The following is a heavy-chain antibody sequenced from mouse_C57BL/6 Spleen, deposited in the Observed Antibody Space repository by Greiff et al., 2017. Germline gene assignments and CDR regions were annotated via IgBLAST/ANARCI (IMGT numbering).Heavy chain of an antibody. CDR2: IYPGDGDT. CDR3: ARDYYDYDEGQNYAMDY. Sequence: QVQLKQSGPELVKPGASVKISCKASGYAFSSSWMNWVKQRPGKGLEWIGRIYPGDGDTNYNGKFKGKATLTADKSSSTAYMQLSSLKSEDSAVYFCARDYYDYDEGQNYAMDYWGQGTSVTVSS. J-gene: IGHJ4*01. D-gene: IGHD2-4*01. CDR1: GYAFSSSW. V-gene: IGHV1-82*01.